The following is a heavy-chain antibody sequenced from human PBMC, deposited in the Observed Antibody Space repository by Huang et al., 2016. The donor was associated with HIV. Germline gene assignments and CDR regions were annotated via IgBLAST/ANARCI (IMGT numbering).Heavy chain of an antibody. CDR3: ARGYSSSWLYN. V-gene: IGHV3-48*01. CDR2: IRGTGGVI. J-gene: IGHJ4*02. Sequence: EEQLVESGGGLVQPGGSLSLSCAASGFRFSSCNMNWVGQAAGKGLEWLAYIRGTGGVITYADSVKGRFTVSRDNAKNSLYLQMDSLRAEDTAVYYCARGYSSSWLYNWGQGTLVTVSS. D-gene: IGHD6-13*01. CDR1: GFRFSSCN.